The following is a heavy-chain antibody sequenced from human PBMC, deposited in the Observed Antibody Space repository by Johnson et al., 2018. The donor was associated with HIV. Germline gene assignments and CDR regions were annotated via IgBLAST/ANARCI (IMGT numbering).Heavy chain of an antibody. Sequence: LVESGGGVVQPGRSLRLSCAASGFTFRSYGMHWVRQAPGKGLEWVAVISYDGSNKYYADSVKGRFTISRDNSKNTLYLQMNSLRAEDTAVYYCARAGARGFDAFDIWGQGTKVTVSS. CDR1: GFTFRSYG. V-gene: IGHV3-30*19. D-gene: IGHD1-14*01. CDR2: ISYDGSNK. J-gene: IGHJ3*02. CDR3: ARAGARGFDAFDI.